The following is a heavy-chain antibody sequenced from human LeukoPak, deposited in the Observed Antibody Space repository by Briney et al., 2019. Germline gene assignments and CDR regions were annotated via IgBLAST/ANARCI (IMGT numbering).Heavy chain of an antibody. CDR3: ARGSHVLLWFGELFSLGMDV. J-gene: IGHJ6*02. CDR2: INHSGST. D-gene: IGHD3-10*01. Sequence: SETLSLTCAVYGGSFSGYYWSWIRQPPGKGLEWIGEINHSGSTNYNPSLKSRVTISVDTSKNQFSLKLSSVTAADTAVCYCARGSHVLLWFGELFSLGMDVWGQGTTVTVSS. V-gene: IGHV4-34*01. CDR1: GGSFSGYY.